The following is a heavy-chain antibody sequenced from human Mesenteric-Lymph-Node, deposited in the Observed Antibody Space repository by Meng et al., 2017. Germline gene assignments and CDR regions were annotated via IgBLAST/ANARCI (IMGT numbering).Heavy chain of an antibody. V-gene: IGHV4-4*02. D-gene: IGHD3-10*01. CDR3: AGVSFLGSGSYYNIDY. CDR1: GGSISSTHW. J-gene: IGHJ4*02. CDR2: IYQSGTT. Sequence: QLRVQESGPGLVTPSGTLSLTCAVSGGSISSTHWWTWVRQPPWKGLEWIGEIYQSGTTHYDPSHKSRFTISVDKSKNQFSLELSSVTAADTAVYYCAGVSFLGSGSYYNIDYWGQGTLVTVSS.